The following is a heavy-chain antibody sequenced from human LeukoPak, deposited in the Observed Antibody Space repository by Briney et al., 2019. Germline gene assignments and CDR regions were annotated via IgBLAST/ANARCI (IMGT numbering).Heavy chain of an antibody. Sequence: GGSLRLSCAASGFTFSSYAMSWVRQAPGKGLEWVSAISGSGGSTYYADSVKGRLTISRDNSKNTLYLQMNSLGAEDTAVYYCAKTGYGDYNYYFDYWGQGTLVTVSS. CDR1: GFTFSSYA. D-gene: IGHD4-17*01. CDR3: AKTGYGDYNYYFDY. J-gene: IGHJ4*02. V-gene: IGHV3-23*01. CDR2: ISGSGGST.